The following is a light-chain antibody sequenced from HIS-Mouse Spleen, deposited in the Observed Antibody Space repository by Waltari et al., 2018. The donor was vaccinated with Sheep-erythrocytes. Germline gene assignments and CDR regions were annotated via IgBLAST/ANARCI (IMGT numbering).Light chain of an antibody. J-gene: IGKJ4*01. CDR3: QQSYSTPPLT. CDR1: PGISSY. V-gene: IGKV1-39*01. Sequence: DIQMTQSPSSLSASVGDRVTITFRASPGISSYLNWYQQKPGKAPKLLTYAASSLQSGVPSRFSGSGSGTDFTLTISSLQPEDFATYYCQQSYSTPPLTFGGGTKVEIK. CDR2: AAS.